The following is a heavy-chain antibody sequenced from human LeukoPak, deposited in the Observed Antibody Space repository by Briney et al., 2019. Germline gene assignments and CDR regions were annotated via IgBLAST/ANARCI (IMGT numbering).Heavy chain of an antibody. CDR2: ISYSGST. D-gene: IGHD5-18*01. J-gene: IGHJ4*02. CDR1: GGSISSGGYY. Sequence: SETLSPTCTVSGGSISSGGYYWSWIRQHPGKGLEWIGYISYSGSTYYNPSPRSRVTISVDTSENQFSLELSSVTAADTAVYYCAREAGYNYGQYYFDCWGQGTLVTVSS. V-gene: IGHV4-31*03. CDR3: AREAGYNYGQYYFDC.